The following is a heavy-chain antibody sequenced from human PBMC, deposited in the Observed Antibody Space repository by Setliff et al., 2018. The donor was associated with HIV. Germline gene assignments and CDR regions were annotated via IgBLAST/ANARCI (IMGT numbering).Heavy chain of an antibody. V-gene: IGHV4-39*01. D-gene: IGHD3-3*01. J-gene: IGHJ6*03. Sequence: SETLSLTCTVSGGSISSSSYYWGWIRQPPGKGLEWIGSIYYSGSTYSNPSLKSRVTISADTSKNQFSLKLSSVTAADTAVYYCARSYYNFANGYYMDVWGKGTTVTVSS. CDR2: IYYSGST. CDR3: ARSYYNFANGYYMDV. CDR1: GGSISSSSYY.